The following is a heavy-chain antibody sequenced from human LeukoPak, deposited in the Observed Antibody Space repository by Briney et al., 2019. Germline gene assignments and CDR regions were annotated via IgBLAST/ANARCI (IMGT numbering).Heavy chain of an antibody. J-gene: IGHJ4*02. CDR2: ISGSGGST. CDR3: ANSGGVVTPGFDY. CDR1: GFTFSGYA. V-gene: IGHV3-23*01. Sequence: GGSLRLSCAASGFTFSGYAMSWVRQAPGKGLEWVSAISGSGGSTYYADSVKGRFTISRDNSKNTLYLQMNSLRAEDTAVYYCANSGGVVTPGFDYWGQGTLVTVSS. D-gene: IGHD4-23*01.